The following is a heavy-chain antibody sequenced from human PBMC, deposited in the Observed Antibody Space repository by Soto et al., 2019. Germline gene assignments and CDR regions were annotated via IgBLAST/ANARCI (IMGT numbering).Heavy chain of an antibody. CDR2: ISGSGGST. V-gene: IGHV3-23*01. J-gene: IGHJ3*02. CDR1: GFTFSSYA. D-gene: IGHD2-2*01. Sequence: GGSLRLSCAASGFTFSSYAMSWVRQAPGKGLEWVSAISGSGGSTYYADSVKGRFTISRDNSKNTLYLQMNSLRAEETAVYYCAKDTGYCSSTSCPNAFDIWGQGTMVTVSS. CDR3: AKDTGYCSSTSCPNAFDI.